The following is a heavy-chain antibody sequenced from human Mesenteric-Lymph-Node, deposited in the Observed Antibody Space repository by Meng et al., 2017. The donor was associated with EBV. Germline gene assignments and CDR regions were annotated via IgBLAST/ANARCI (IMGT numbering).Heavy chain of an antibody. J-gene: IGHJ6*02. CDR2: ISSYSDM. CDR3: ASMGSGVYSVDDEDHFYGLDV. Sequence: EVQMVEAGGGGVKPGDSLRLSCSASGFTVSSYSMNWVRPAPGKGLEWVSSISSYSDMYYADSVKGRFTISRDNAKNSLYLEMSSLRAEDTAVYYCASMGSGVYSVDDEDHFYGLDVWGQGTTGTVSS. CDR1: GFTVSSYS. V-gene: IGHV3-21*01. D-gene: IGHD5/OR15-5a*01.